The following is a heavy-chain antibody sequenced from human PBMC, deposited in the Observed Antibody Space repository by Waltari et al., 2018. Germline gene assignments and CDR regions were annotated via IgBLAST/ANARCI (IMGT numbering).Heavy chain of an antibody. CDR1: GGSISSSSYY. D-gene: IGHD3-3*01. Sequence: LQLQESGPGLVKPSETLSLTCTVSGGSISSSSYYWGWIRQPPGKGLEWVSVIYSGGSTYYADSVKGRFTISRHNSKNTLYLQMNSLRAEDTAVYYCARGVESYDFWSGYGYWGQGTLVTVSS. CDR3: ARGVESYDFWSGYGY. V-gene: IGHV3-53*04. J-gene: IGHJ4*02. CDR2: IYSGGST.